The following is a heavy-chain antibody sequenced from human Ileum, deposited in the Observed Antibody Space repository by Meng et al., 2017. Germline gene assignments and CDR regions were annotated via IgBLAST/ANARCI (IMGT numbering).Heavy chain of an antibody. J-gene: IGHJ4*02. CDR3: ARDRGATYSFDY. CDR1: GYTFINNA. Sequence: QVQLVQSGAEGKKAGASAKVACKASGYTFINNALHGRRQAPGQSLEWVGWINAGIGDTKYSQNLQGRVTITRDTSASTTYMELRSLKSEDTATYYCARDRGATYSFDYWGQGTLVTVSS. V-gene: IGHV1-3*01. CDR2: INAGIGDT. D-gene: IGHD1-26*01.